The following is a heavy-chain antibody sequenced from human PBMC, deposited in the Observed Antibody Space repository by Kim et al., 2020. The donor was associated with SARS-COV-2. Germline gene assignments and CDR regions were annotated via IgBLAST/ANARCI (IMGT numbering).Heavy chain of an antibody. CDR1: GYSFTSYW. CDR3: ARVEGYSYGSGWFDP. D-gene: IGHD5-18*01. J-gene: IGHJ5*02. Sequence: GESLKISCKGSGYSFTSYWISWVRQMPGKGLEWMGRIDPSDSYTNYSPSFQGHVTISADKSISTAYLQWSSLKASDTAMYYCARVEGYSYGSGWFDPWGQGTLVTVSS. V-gene: IGHV5-10-1*01. CDR2: IDPSDSYT.